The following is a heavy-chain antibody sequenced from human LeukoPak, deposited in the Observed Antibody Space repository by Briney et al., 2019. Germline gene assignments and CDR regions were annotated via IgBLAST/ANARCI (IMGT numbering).Heavy chain of an antibody. Sequence: GESLKISCKGSGYTFTTYWISWVRQMPGKSLEWMGIIYPGDSDTRYSPSFQGQVTISADKSITTAYLQWSSLKASDTAMYYCARHYGGNWDYWGQGTLVSVSS. V-gene: IGHV5-51*01. J-gene: IGHJ4*02. CDR1: GYTFTTYW. CDR2: IYPGDSDT. CDR3: ARHYGGNWDY. D-gene: IGHD4-23*01.